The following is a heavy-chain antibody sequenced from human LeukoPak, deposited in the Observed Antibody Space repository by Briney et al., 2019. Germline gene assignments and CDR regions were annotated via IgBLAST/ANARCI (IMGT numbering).Heavy chain of an antibody. CDR2: ISGSGSST. J-gene: IGHJ4*02. CDR1: GFTFSSYA. CDR3: ARVGGIQLWLSHFDY. Sequence: SGGSLRLSCAASGFTFSSYAMSWVRQAPGKGLEWVSAISGSGSSTYYADSVKGRFTISRDNSKNTLYLQMNSLRAEDTAVYYCARVGGIQLWLSHFDYWGQGTLVTVSS. D-gene: IGHD5-18*01. V-gene: IGHV3-23*01.